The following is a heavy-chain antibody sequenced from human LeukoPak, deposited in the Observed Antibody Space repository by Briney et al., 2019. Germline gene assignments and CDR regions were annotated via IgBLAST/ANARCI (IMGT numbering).Heavy chain of an antibody. CDR1: GFTFSSHS. J-gene: IGHJ4*02. CDR2: INTDGSIT. CDR3: ARDRGPRTGFMVREAYDY. V-gene: IGHV3-74*01. D-gene: IGHD3-10*01. Sequence: GGSLRLSCAASGFTFSSHSMNWVRQAPGKGLVWVSRINTDGSITNYADSVKGRFSISRDNAKNTLYLQMSSLRAEDTAVYYCARDRGPRTGFMVREAYDYWGQGTLVTVSS.